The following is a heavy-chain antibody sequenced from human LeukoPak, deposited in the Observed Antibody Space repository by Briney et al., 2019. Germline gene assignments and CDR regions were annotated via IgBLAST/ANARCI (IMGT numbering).Heavy chain of an antibody. D-gene: IGHD3-22*01. CDR3: ASGDYYDSSGYYYN. CDR1: GYTFTSYG. J-gene: IGHJ4*02. V-gene: IGHV1-18*01. Sequence: ASVKVSCKASGYTFTSYGISWVRQAPGQGLEWMGWISAYNGNTNYAQKLQGRVTMTTDTSTSTAYMELWSLRSDDTAVYYCASGDYYDSSGYYYNWGQGTLVTVSS. CDR2: ISAYNGNT.